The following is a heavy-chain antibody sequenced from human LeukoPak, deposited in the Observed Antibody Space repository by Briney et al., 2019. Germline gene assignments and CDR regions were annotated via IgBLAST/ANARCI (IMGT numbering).Heavy chain of an antibody. Sequence: WGSLRLSCVASGFTFSTYSMNWVSQAPGKGLEWVSFISTSSNYIYYADSVKGRFTISRDNAKNSLYLQMNSLRAEDTAVYYCARDNWIEAHYFDYWGQGTLVTVSS. CDR3: ARDNWIEAHYFDY. CDR1: GFTFSTYS. CDR2: ISTSSNYI. V-gene: IGHV3-21*01. D-gene: IGHD1-20*01. J-gene: IGHJ4*02.